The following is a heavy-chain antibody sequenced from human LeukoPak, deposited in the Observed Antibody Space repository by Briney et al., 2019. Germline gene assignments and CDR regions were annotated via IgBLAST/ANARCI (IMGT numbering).Heavy chain of an antibody. V-gene: IGHV3-15*01. Sequence: GGSLRLSCAASGFTFSHAWMSWVRQAPGKGLGWVGRVKSKVDGGTTDYAAPAKGRFTISRDDSKNTLYLQMNSLETEDTAVYYCITLSGFSSSLGAAFNIWGQGTMLTVSS. J-gene: IGHJ3*02. CDR2: VKSKVDGGTT. D-gene: IGHD6-13*01. CDR3: ITLSGFSSSLGAAFNI. CDR1: GFTFSHAW.